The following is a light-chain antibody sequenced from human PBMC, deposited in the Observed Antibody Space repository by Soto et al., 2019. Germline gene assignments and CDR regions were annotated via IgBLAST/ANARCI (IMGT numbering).Light chain of an antibody. Sequence: ESVLTQSPGTLSLSPGERATLSCRASQSVSGSYLAWYQQKPGQAPRLLIYGASTRATGIPARFSGSGSGTEFTLTISSLQSEDFAVYYCQQYNNWPPWTFGQGTKVDI. CDR1: QSVSGSY. V-gene: IGKV3-15*01. CDR3: QQYNNWPPWT. CDR2: GAS. J-gene: IGKJ1*01.